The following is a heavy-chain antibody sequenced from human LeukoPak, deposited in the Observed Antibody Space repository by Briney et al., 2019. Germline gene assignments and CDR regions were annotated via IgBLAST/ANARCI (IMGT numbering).Heavy chain of an antibody. CDR3: ASPVAGTGA. D-gene: IGHD6-19*01. Sequence: PSETLSLTCTVSGGSTSSSSYYWGWIRQPPGKGLEWIGSIYYSGSTYYNPSLKSRVTISVDTSKNRFSLKLSSVTAADTAVYYCASPVAGTGAWGQGTLVTVSS. J-gene: IGHJ4*02. CDR1: GGSTSSSSYY. CDR2: IYYSGST. V-gene: IGHV4-39*01.